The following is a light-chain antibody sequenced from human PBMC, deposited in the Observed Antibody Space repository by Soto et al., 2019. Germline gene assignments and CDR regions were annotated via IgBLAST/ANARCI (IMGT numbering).Light chain of an antibody. CDR1: SSDVGRYNF. Sequence: QSALTQPASVSGSPGQSITLSCTGTSSDVGRYNFVSWYQQHPGKAPKLMIYEVNKRPSGVSNRFYGSKSGNTASLTISGLQAEDEADYYCCSDTGTGVYVFGTGTKLTVL. J-gene: IGLJ1*01. CDR3: CSDTGTGVYV. CDR2: EVN. V-gene: IGLV2-23*02.